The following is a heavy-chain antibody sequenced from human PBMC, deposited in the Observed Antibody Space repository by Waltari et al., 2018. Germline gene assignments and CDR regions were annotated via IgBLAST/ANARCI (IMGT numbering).Heavy chain of an antibody. V-gene: IGHV3-30*10. Sequence: QVQMVQSGGGVVQPGRSVKLSWAASGFTFRNFAMHWVRQAPGKGLEWLAVVSFDGDSNNHIDSLKGRINISRDNSKNTLFLQMNSLRPEDTATYYCARGRGFYDNFGDVAFETWGQGTLVIVSS. CDR1: GFTFRNFA. CDR2: VSFDGDSN. J-gene: IGHJ3*02. D-gene: IGHD3-22*01. CDR3: ARGRGFYDNFGDVAFET.